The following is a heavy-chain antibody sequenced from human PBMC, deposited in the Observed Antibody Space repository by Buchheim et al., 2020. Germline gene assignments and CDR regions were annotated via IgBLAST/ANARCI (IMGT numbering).Heavy chain of an antibody. D-gene: IGHD3-22*01. CDR3: ARETQGYYYDSSGYYADY. J-gene: IGHJ4*02. Sequence: QLQLQESGPGLVKPSETLSLTCTVSGGSISSSSYYWGWIRQPTGKGLEWIGSIYYSGSTYYNPPLKSRVTISIDTSKNQFSLKLSSVTAADTAVYYCARETQGYYYDSSGYYADYWGQGTL. V-gene: IGHV4-39*07. CDR2: IYYSGST. CDR1: GGSISSSSYY.